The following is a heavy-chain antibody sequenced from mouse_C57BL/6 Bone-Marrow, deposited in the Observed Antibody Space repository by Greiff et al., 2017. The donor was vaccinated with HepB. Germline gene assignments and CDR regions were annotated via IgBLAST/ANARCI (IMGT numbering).Heavy chain of an antibody. Sequence: VQLQQPGAELVMPGASVKLSCKASGYTFTSYWMHWVKQRPGQGLEWIGEIDPSDSYTNYNQKFKGKSTLTVDKSSSTAYMQLSSLTSEDSAVYYCAREYAYSNCEGYYYALDFWGRGTSVTVSS. CDR3: AREYAYSNCEGYYYALDF. CDR2: IDPSDSYT. CDR1: GYTFTSYW. J-gene: IGHJ4*01. V-gene: IGHV1-69*01. D-gene: IGHD2-5*01.